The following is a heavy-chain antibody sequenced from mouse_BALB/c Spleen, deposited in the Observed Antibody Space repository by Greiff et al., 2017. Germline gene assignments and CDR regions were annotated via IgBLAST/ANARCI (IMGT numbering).Heavy chain of an antibody. D-gene: IGHD2-1*01. J-gene: IGHJ3*01. V-gene: IGHV1-14*01. CDR1: GYTFTSYV. Sequence: VQLKESGPELVKPGASVKMSCKASGYTFTSYVMHWVKQKPGQGLEWIGYINPYNDGTKYNEKFKGKATLTSDKSSSTAYMELSSLTSEDSAVYYCARVGNYVWFAYWGQGTLVTVSA. CDR2: INPYNDGT. CDR3: ARVGNYVWFAY.